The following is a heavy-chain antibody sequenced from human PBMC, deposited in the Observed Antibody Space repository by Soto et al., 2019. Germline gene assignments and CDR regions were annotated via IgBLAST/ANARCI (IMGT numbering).Heavy chain of an antibody. CDR1: GSSFSDYD. CDR2: ITSSSSYT. Sequence: QVQLVESGGGLVKPGGSLRLSCAASGSSFSDYDMSWIRQAPGKGLEWLSYITSSSSYTHYADSVKGRFTISRDNAKNSLYLQMNSLRAEDTAVYYCAGGQDNLAVNFDYWGQGTLVTVSS. CDR3: AGGQDNLAVNFDY. D-gene: IGHD1-1*01. J-gene: IGHJ4*02. V-gene: IGHV3-11*05.